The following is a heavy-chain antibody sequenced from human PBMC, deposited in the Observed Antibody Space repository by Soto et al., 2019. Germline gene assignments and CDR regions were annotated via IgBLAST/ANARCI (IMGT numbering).Heavy chain of an antibody. CDR1: GFTFSSYA. CDR3: ARVAVIVVGTANEAFDI. D-gene: IGHD2-21*02. V-gene: IGHV3-30-3*01. CDR2: ISYDGSNK. Sequence: QVQLVESGGGVVQPGRSLRLSCAASGFTFSSYAMHWVRQAPGKGLEWVAVISYDGSNKYYADSVKGRFTISRDNSKNTLYLQMNSLRAEDTAVYYCARVAVIVVGTANEAFDIWGQGTMVTVFS. J-gene: IGHJ3*02.